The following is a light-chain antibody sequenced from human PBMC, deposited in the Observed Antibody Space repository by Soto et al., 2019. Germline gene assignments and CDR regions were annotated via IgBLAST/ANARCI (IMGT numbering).Light chain of an antibody. CDR2: GTS. CDR3: QQYGRSPT. Sequence: EIVLTQSPGTLSLSPGERATLSCRASQSVGSRSLAWYQQKPGQAPRVLLYGTSERATGIPDRFSGSGSGTEFTLTLSRLEPEDFAVYFCQQYGRSPTFGQGTKVDIK. J-gene: IGKJ1*01. V-gene: IGKV3-20*01. CDR1: QSVGSRS.